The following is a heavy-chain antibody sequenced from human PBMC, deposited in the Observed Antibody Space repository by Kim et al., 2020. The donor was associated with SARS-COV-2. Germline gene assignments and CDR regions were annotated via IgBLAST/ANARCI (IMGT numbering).Heavy chain of an antibody. CDR1: GYTFTSYG. V-gene: IGHV1-18*01. J-gene: IGHJ3*02. CDR3: ARSPYCSSTSCYARENAFDI. CDR2: ISAYNGNT. D-gene: IGHD2-2*01. Sequence: ASVKVSCKASGYTFTSYGISWVRQAPGQGLEWMGWISAYNGNTNYAQKLQGRVTMTTDTSTSTAYMELRSLRSDDTAVYYCARSPYCSSTSCYARENAFDIWGQGTMVTVSS.